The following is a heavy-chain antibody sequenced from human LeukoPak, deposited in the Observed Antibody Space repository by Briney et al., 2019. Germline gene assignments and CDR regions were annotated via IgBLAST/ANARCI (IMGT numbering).Heavy chain of an antibody. CDR3: ARGRDYYDSSGGY. D-gene: IGHD3-22*01. V-gene: IGHV4-34*01. J-gene: IGHJ4*02. CDR1: GGSFSGYY. CDR2: INHSGSS. Sequence: SETLSLTCAVYGGSFSGYYWSWIRQPPGKGLEWIGEINHSGSSNYNPSLKSRVTISVDTSKNQFSLKLSSVTAADTAVYYCARGRDYYDSSGGYWGQGTLVTVSS.